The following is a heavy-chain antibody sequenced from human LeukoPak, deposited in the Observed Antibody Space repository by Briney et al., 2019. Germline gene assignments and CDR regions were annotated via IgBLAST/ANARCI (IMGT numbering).Heavy chain of an antibody. Sequence: PGGSLRLSCAASGFTFSSYYMYWVRHAPGKGPVWVSGTNTVGSTTSYADSVVEGRSTISRDNAKNTLYLQMNSLRAEDTAVYYCVAYNWNYPDYWGQGTLVTVSS. D-gene: IGHD1-7*01. J-gene: IGHJ4*02. CDR3: VAYNWNYPDY. CDR1: GFTFSSYY. V-gene: IGHV3-74*01. CDR2: TNTVGSTT.